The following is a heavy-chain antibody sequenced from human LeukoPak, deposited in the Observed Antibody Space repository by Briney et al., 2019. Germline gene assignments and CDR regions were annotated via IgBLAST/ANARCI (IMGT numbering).Heavy chain of an antibody. CDR2: ISAYNGNT. Sequence: ASLKVSCKASGYTFTSYGISWVRQAPGQGLEWMVWISAYNGNTNYAQTFQDRVAMTTDTSTSTAYMELRSLRSDDTAMYYCARVLGIQLWGSSDYWGQGTLVTVSS. D-gene: IGHD5-18*01. CDR3: ARVLGIQLWGSSDY. CDR1: GYTFTSYG. J-gene: IGHJ4*02. V-gene: IGHV1-18*01.